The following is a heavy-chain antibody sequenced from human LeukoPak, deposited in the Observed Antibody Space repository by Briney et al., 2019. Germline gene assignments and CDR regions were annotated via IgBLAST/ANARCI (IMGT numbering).Heavy chain of an antibody. J-gene: IGHJ3*02. CDR1: GFTVSSNY. V-gene: IGHV3-66*01. Sequence: GGSLRLSCAASGFTVSSNYMSWVRQAPGKGLEWVSVIYSGGSTYYADSVKGRFTISRDNSKNTLYLQMNSLRAEDTAVYYCAKDSDYGGNPGAFDIWGQGTMVTVSS. D-gene: IGHD4-23*01. CDR2: IYSGGST. CDR3: AKDSDYGGNPGAFDI.